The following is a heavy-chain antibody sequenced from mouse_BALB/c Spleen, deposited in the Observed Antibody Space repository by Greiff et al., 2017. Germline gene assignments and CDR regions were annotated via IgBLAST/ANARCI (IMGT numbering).Heavy chain of an antibody. CDR2: IDPENGDT. V-gene: IGHV14-4*02. Sequence: EVQLQQSGAELVRSGASVKLSCTASGFNIKDYYMHWVKQRPEQGLEWIGWIDPENGDTEYAPKFQGKATITADTSSNTAYLQLSSLTSEDTAVYYCARDGNGYWGQGTTLTVSS. CDR3: ARDGNGY. J-gene: IGHJ2*01. D-gene: IGHD2-3*01. CDR1: GFNIKDYY.